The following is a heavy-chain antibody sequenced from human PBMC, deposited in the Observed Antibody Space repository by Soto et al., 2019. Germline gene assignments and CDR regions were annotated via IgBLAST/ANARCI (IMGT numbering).Heavy chain of an antibody. V-gene: IGHV3-30-3*01. CDR3: ARPPVDDIVVLTASSVWFDP. CDR1: GFTFSTYP. Sequence: PGGSLRLSSAASGFTFSTYPMHGVRQAPGKGLEWVAVISYDVSNVYYADSVKGRFTISRDNSRNTLYLQMNSLRVEDTAVYYCARPPVDDIVVLTASSVWFDPWRQGPLV. J-gene: IGHJ5*02. CDR2: ISYDVSNV. D-gene: IGHD2-2*01.